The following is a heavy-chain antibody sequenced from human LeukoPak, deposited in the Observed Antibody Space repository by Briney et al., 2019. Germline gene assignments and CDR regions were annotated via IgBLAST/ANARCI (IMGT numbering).Heavy chain of an antibody. CDR2: IYTSGST. CDR3: ARAGSGILFTAFDI. D-gene: IGHD6-25*01. CDR1: GGSISSYY. J-gene: IGHJ3*02. V-gene: IGHV4-4*07. Sequence: SETLSLTCTVSGGSISSYYWSWIRQPAGKGLEWIGRIYTSGSTNYNPSLRSRVTISVDTSKNQFSLKLSSVTAADTAVYYCARAGSGILFTAFDIWGQGTMVTVSS.